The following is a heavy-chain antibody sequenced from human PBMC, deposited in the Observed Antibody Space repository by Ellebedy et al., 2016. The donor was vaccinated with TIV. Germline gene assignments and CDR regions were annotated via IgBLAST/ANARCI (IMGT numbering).Heavy chain of an antibody. CDR1: GFTFSTYW. J-gene: IGHJ4*02. CDR3: ARDLRGRDDY. Sequence: GESLKISCAASGFTFSTYWIHWVRQVPGKGLFWVSRINQDGSRTDYADSVQGRFPISRDNAKNTLYLQMHRVRDDDTAVYYCARDLRGRDDYWGQGTLVTVSP. V-gene: IGHV3-74*01. D-gene: IGHD3-16*01. CDR2: INQDGSRT.